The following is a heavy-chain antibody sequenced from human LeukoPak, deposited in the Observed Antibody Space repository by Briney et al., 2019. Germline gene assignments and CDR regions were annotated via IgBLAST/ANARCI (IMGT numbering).Heavy chain of an antibody. V-gene: IGHV4-34*01. CDR3: ARIRRYCSSTSCYNAYGMDV. Sequence: SETLSLTCAVYGGSFSGYYWSWIRQPPGKGLEWIGEINHSGSTNYNPSLKSRVTISVDTPKNQFSLKLSSVTAADTAVYYCARIRRYCSSTSCYNAYGMDVWGQGTTVTVSS. D-gene: IGHD2-2*02. CDR1: GGSFSGYY. CDR2: INHSGST. J-gene: IGHJ6*02.